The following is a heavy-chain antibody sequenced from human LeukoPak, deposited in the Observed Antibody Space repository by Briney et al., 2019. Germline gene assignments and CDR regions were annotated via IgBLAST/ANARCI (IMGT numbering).Heavy chain of an antibody. J-gene: IGHJ3*02. D-gene: IGHD5-18*01. V-gene: IGHV4-34*01. CDR2: INHSGST. CDR3: ARWGYRDAFDI. CDR1: GGSFSGYY. Sequence: SETLSLTCAVYGGSFSGYYWSWIRQPPGKGLEWIGEINHSGSTNYNPSLKSRVTISVDTSKNQFSLQLNSVTPEDTAVYYCARWGYRDAFDIWGQGTMVTVSS.